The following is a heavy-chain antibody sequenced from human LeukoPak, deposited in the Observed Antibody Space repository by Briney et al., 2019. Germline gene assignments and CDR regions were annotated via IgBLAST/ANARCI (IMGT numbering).Heavy chain of an antibody. D-gene: IGHD3-22*01. CDR1: GFTFSSYW. CDR3: AQECVDTTGYYYVPNRFDP. CDR2: IKQDGSAK. V-gene: IGHV3-7*01. Sequence: SGGSLILSCVASGFTFSSYWMSWVRQAPGKGLEWVANIKQDGSAKYYVDSVKGRFTISRDNAKNSLYLHMNSLRADDTAVYYCAQECVDTTGYYYVPNRFDPWGQGTLVTVSS. J-gene: IGHJ5*02.